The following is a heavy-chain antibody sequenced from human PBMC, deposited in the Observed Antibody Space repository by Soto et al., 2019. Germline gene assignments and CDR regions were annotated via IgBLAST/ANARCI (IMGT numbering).Heavy chain of an antibody. J-gene: IGHJ6*02. CDR3: TRVRVERYSTSSGYYGMDV. D-gene: IGHD6-6*01. V-gene: IGHV3-23*01. CDR1: GFPFSSYA. Sequence: GGSLRLSCAASGFPFSSYAMTWVRQAPGKGLEWVSLISGSGGSTYYADSVKGRFTISRDNAKNMLDLQMNSLRAEDTAVYFCTRVRVERYSTSSGYYGMDVWGQGTTVTVS. CDR2: ISGSGGST.